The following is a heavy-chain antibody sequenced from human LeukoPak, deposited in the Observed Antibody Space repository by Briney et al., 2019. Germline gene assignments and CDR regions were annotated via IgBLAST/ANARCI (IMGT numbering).Heavy chain of an antibody. CDR1: GDSISSYY. CDR3: AREGGGAGSFFF. J-gene: IGHJ4*02. V-gene: IGHV4-4*07. CDR2: ISPSGST. Sequence: SETLSLTCTVSGDSISSYYWSWIRQPAGKGLEWIGRISPSGSTISNPSLKSRVTMSVDASKNQFSLKMSSVTAADTAVYYCAREGGGAGSFFFWGQGTLVTVSS. D-gene: IGHD1-26*01.